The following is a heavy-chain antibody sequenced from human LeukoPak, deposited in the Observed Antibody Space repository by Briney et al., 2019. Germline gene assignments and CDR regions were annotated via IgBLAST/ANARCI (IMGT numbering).Heavy chain of an antibody. CDR2: IYYSGST. Sequence: SETLSLTCTVSGGSISTSNYYWGWIRQPPGKGLEWIGYIYYSGSTNYNPSLKSRVTISVDTSKNQFSLKLSSVTAADTAVYYCARHVDIVATSYWYFDLWGRGTLVTVSS. J-gene: IGHJ2*01. CDR3: ARHVDIVATSYWYFDL. V-gene: IGHV4-61*05. D-gene: IGHD5-12*01. CDR1: GGSISTSNYY.